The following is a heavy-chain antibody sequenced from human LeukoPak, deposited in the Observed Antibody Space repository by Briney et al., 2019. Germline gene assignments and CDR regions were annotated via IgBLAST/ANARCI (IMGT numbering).Heavy chain of an antibody. CDR1: GGSISSYY. CDR2: INHSGST. CDR3: ARVRGKGIAAARGAFDI. V-gene: IGHV4-59*01. Sequence: WETLSLTCTVSGGSISSYYWSWIWQPPGKGLEWIGEINHSGSTNYNPSLKSRVTISVDTSKNQFSLKLSSVTAADTAVYYCARVRGKGIAAARGAFDIWGQGTTVTVSS. D-gene: IGHD6-13*01. J-gene: IGHJ3*02.